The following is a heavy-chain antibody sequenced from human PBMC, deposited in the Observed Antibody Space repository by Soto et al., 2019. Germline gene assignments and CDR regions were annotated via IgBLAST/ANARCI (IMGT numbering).Heavy chain of an antibody. CDR2: MHYSGST. Sequence: VQLQESGPGLVKPSETLSLTCTVSGGSITSSYWSWIRQPPGKELEWIGYMHYSGSTNYSPSLKSRVTMSVDTSKRQFSLKMRSVTAADTAVYYCARGMEGGNPWGQGTLVTVSS. CDR1: GGSITSSY. J-gene: IGHJ5*02. CDR3: ARGMEGGNP. D-gene: IGHD3-16*01. V-gene: IGHV4-59*01.